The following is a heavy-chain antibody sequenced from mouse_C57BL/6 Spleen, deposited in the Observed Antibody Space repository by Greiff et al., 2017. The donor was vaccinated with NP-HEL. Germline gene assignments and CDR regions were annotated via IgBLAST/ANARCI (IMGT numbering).Heavy chain of an antibody. CDR3: AREGWSYYYAMDY. V-gene: IGHV1-9*01. J-gene: IGHJ4*01. CDR2: ILPGSGST. Sequence: VQLQQSGAELMKPGASVKLSCKATGYTFTGYWIEWVKQRPGHGLEWIGAILPGSGSTNYNEKFNGKATFTADTSSNTAYMQISSLTTEDYAIYYCAREGWSYYYAMDYWGQGTSVTVAS. D-gene: IGHD3-3*01. CDR1: GYTFTGYW.